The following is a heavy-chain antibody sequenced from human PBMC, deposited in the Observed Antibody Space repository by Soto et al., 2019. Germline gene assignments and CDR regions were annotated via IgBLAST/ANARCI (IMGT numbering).Heavy chain of an antibody. J-gene: IGHJ4*02. D-gene: IGHD2-2*01. CDR3: ARDRYCSSTSCHLYYFDY. Sequence: SVKVSCKASGGTFSSYAISWVRQAPGQGLEWMGGTIPIFGTANYAQKFQGRVTITADESTSTAYMELSSLRSEDTAVYYCARDRYCSSTSCHLYYFDYWGQGTLGTVS. CDR1: GGTFSSYA. CDR2: TIPIFGTA. V-gene: IGHV1-69*13.